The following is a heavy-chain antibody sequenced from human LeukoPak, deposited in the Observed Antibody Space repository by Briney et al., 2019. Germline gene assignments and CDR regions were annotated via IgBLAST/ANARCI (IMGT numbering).Heavy chain of an antibody. CDR3: ARGFEYYYDSSGYFDAFGI. J-gene: IGHJ3*02. CDR2: INPSGGST. D-gene: IGHD3-22*01. V-gene: IGHV1-46*01. CDR1: GYTFTSYY. Sequence: ASVKVSCKASGYTFTSYYMHWVRQAPGQGLEWMGIINPSGGSTSYAQKFQGRVTMTRDTSTSTVYMELSSLRSEDTAVYYCARGFEYYYDSSGYFDAFGIWGQGTMVTVSS.